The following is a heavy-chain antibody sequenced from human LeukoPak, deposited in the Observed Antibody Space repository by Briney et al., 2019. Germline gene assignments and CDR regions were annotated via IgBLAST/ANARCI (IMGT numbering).Heavy chain of an antibody. Sequence: PSETLSLPCAVYGGSFSGYYWRWIRPPPGKGLDWIGEINHSGSTNHNPSLKGRVTISVDPSKNQFSLKLSSVTAADTAVYYYAKAPRYSSGPTPFDYWGQGTLVTVSS. CDR1: GGSFSGYY. D-gene: IGHD6-19*01. J-gene: IGHJ4*02. V-gene: IGHV4-34*01. CDR3: AKAPRYSSGPTPFDY. CDR2: INHSGST.